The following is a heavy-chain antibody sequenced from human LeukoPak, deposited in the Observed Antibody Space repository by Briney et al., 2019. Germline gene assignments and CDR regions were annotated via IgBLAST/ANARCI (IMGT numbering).Heavy chain of an antibody. CDR3: ARRTKDYYDSSGYSFDY. J-gene: IGHJ4*02. CDR1: GFTFGSYW. V-gene: IGHV3-74*01. CDR2: INSDGSST. Sequence: GGSLRLSCAASGFTFGSYWMHWVRQAPGKGLVWVSRINSDGSSTSYADSVKGRFTISRDNAKNTLYLQMNSLRAEDTAVYYCARRTKDYYDSSGYSFDYWGQGTLVTVSS. D-gene: IGHD3-22*01.